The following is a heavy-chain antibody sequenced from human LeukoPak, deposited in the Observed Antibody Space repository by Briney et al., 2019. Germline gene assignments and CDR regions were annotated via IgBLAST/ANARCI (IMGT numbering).Heavy chain of an antibody. D-gene: IGHD3-10*01. Sequence: SVKVSCKASGYSFSNHYIHWVRQAPGQGLEWMGGIIPIFGTANYAQKFQGRVTITADESTSTAYMELSSLRSEDTAVYYCAIIRFEVRVDVFDIWGQGTMVTVSS. CDR2: IIPIFGTA. CDR3: AIIRFEVRVDVFDI. V-gene: IGHV1-69*13. J-gene: IGHJ3*02. CDR1: GYSFSNHY.